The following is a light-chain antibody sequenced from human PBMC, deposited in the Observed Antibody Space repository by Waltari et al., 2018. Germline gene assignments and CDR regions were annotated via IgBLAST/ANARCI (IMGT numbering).Light chain of an antibody. CDR2: DAS. CDR1: QTIATS. Sequence: DLQMTQSPSSLSASIGDRVTITCRASQTIATSLNWYQQKRGKAPQLLIYDASTLRSGVPSRFSGSGSGTDFTLTISSLQPEDFATYYCQQTYHVLPITFNQGTRLTIK. J-gene: IGKJ5*01. V-gene: IGKV1-39*01. CDR3: QQTYHVLPIT.